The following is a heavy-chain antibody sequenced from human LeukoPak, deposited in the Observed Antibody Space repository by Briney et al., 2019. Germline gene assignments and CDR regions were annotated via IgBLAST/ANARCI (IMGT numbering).Heavy chain of an antibody. CDR2: IKQDGSEK. J-gene: IGHJ4*02. D-gene: IGHD3-9*01. CDR1: GFTFSTYW. CDR3: AKVRKIKDILTGYLDY. V-gene: IGHV3-7*03. Sequence: GGSLRLSCAASGFTFSTYWMSWVRQALGKGLEWVANIKQDGSEKYYVDSVKGRFTISRDNAKNSLYLQMNSLRAEDTALYYCAKVRKIKDILTGYLDYWGQGTLVTVSS.